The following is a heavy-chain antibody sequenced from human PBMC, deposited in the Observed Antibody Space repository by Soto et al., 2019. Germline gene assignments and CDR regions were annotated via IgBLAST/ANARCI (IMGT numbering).Heavy chain of an antibody. J-gene: IGHJ6*02. V-gene: IGHV1-69*13. D-gene: IGHD6-6*01. CDR3: ARADRPVYYYYGMDV. CDR2: IIPIFGTA. CDR1: GGTFSSYA. Sequence: ASVKVSCKASGGTFSSYAISWVRQAPGQGLEWMGGIIPIFGTANYAQKFQGRVTITADESTSTAYMELSSLRSEDTAVYYCARADRPVYYYYGMDVWGQGTTVTVSS.